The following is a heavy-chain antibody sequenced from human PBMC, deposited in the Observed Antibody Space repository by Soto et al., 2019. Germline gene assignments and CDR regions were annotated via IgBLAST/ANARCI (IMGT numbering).Heavy chain of an antibody. J-gene: IGHJ4*02. V-gene: IGHV3-7*03. CDR2: IKEDGSEK. CDR1: GFTFSSYW. Sequence: PGGSLRLPWAASGFTFSSYWMTWVRQAPGKGLEWVANIKEDGSEKYYVDSVKGRFTISRDNSKNTLYLQMNSLRAEDTAVYYCAKSPGAWELLHLDYWGQGTLVTVSS. CDR3: AKSPGAWELLHLDY. D-gene: IGHD1-26*01.